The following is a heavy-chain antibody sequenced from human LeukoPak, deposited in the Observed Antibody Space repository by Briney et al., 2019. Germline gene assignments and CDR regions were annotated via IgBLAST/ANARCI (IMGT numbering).Heavy chain of an antibody. D-gene: IGHD1-26*01. CDR3: ARGGSYFYDYYMDV. CDR1: GGSISSSH. Sequence: SETLSLTCTVSGGSISSSHWSWIRQSAGKGLEWIGRIYTSGSSNYNPSLKSRITMSVDTSKSEFSLKLTSVTAADTAVYYCARGGSYFYDYYMDVWGKGATVTVSS. J-gene: IGHJ6*03. V-gene: IGHV4-4*07. CDR2: IYTSGSS.